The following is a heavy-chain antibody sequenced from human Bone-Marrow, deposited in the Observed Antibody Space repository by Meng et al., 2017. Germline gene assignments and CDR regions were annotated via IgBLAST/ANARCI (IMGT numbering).Heavy chain of an antibody. D-gene: IGHD3-10*01. CDR3: AREGHGSGSYYMDY. V-gene: IGHV3-21*01. CDR2: SRRSSSYI. J-gene: IGHJ4*02. CDR1: GFTFSGYR. Sequence: VERVECGGGLVEPGGCLVLSCGAAGFTFSGYRMSWGRQAPGKGREWVASSRRSSSYIYYADSVEGRFTIARDNAKNSLYLQMNSLRAEDTAVYYCAREGHGSGSYYMDYWGQGTLVTVSS.